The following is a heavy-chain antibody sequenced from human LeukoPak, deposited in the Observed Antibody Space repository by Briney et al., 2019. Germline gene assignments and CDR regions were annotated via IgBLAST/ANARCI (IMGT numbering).Heavy chain of an antibody. CDR3: ARWGEHTPLRIHAFET. V-gene: IGHV4-59*02. Sequence: SETLSLTCIVSGDSVRNYYWNWIRQSPGKGLEWIGYGHFTGDTFSNPSLRSRVTFSVDTSTIQFSLRLTSVTAADTAIYYCARWGEHTPLRIHAFETWGQGTLVIVSS. CDR2: GHFTGDT. CDR1: GDSVRNYY. J-gene: IGHJ3*02. D-gene: IGHD3-10*01.